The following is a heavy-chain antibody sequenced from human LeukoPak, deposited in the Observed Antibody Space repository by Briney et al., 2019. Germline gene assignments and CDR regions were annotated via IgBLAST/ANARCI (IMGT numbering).Heavy chain of an antibody. J-gene: IGHJ4*02. CDR1: GFTFSSYA. V-gene: IGHV3-23*01. D-gene: IGHD3-10*01. CDR2: ISSSGGST. CDR3: AKLNYYGSY. Sequence: GGSLRLSCAASGFTFSSYAMSWVRLAPGKGLEWVSTISSSGGSTYYADSVKGRFTISRDNSENTVYLQMNSLRAEDTALYYCAKLNYYGSYWGQGTLVTVSS.